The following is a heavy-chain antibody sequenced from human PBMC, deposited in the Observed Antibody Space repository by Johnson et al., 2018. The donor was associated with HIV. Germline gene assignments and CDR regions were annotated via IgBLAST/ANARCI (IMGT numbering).Heavy chain of an antibody. J-gene: IGHJ3*02. CDR3: AKGSGWYSAFDI. D-gene: IGHD6-19*01. CDR1: GFTFDDYA. CDR2: ISWNSGSI. Sequence: VQLVESGGGLVQPGRSLRLSCTASGFTFDDYAMHWVRQAPGKGPEWVSGISWNSGSIGYADSMKGRLTISRDNSKNTLFLQMNSLRAEDTAVYYCAKGSGWYSAFDIWGQGTMVTVSS. V-gene: IGHV3-9*01.